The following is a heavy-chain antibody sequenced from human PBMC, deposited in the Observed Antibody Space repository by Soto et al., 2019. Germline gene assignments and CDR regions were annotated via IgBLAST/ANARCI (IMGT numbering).Heavy chain of an antibody. V-gene: IGHV4-38-2*01. CDR1: VEPMTGGYY. Sequence: PSETLSLTCDVSVEPMTGGYYWGWIRQSPGKGLEWIGSIYYGGTTYYNPSLRSRLAISIDTSKNQFSLRLSSVTAADTAIYYCARGWYYFDFWGQGTLVTVYS. CDR3: ARGWYYFDF. D-gene: IGHD2-15*01. CDR2: IYYGGTT. J-gene: IGHJ4*02.